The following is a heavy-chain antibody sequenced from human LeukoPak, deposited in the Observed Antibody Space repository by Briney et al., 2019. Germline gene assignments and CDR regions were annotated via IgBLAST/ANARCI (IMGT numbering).Heavy chain of an antibody. Sequence: GASVKVSCKASGYTFTRCAMNWLRQRPGQGLEWMGCINPNTGKPTCDQAFTGRFVFFLDNSVSTAFLQISSLNTEDTAVYYCAIAPPVAGVSTFDSWGQGTLVTVSS. CDR2: INPNTGKP. V-gene: IGHV7-4-1*02. D-gene: IGHD6-19*01. CDR3: AIAPPVAGVSTFDS. J-gene: IGHJ4*02. CDR1: GYTFTRCA.